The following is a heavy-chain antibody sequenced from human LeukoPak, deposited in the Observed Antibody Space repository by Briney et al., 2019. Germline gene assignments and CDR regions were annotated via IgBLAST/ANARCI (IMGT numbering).Heavy chain of an antibody. CDR3: ARGPEYCSSTSCSNNWFDP. V-gene: IGHV1-8*01. CDR2: MNPNSGNT. Sequence: ASVKVSCKASGYTFTSYDINWVRRATGQGLEWMGWMNPNSGNTGYAQKFQGRVTMTRNTSISTAYMELSSLRSEDTAVYYCARGPEYCSSTSCSNNWFDPWGQGTLVTVSS. J-gene: IGHJ5*02. CDR1: GYTFTSYD. D-gene: IGHD2-2*01.